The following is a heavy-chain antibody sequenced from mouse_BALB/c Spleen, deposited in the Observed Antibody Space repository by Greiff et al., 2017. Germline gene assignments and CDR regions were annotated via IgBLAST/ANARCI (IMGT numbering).Heavy chain of an antibody. CDR2: ISDGGSYT. J-gene: IGHJ4*01. V-gene: IGHV5-4*02. D-gene: IGHD2-1*01. CDR3: AREKDGNSYAMDY. Sequence: EVQGVESGGGLVKPGGSLKLSCAASGFTFSDYYMYWVRQTPEKRLEWVATISDGGSYTYYPDSVKGRFTISRDNAKNNLYLQMSSLKSEDTAMYYCAREKDGNSYAMDYWGQGTSVTVSS. CDR1: GFTFSDYY.